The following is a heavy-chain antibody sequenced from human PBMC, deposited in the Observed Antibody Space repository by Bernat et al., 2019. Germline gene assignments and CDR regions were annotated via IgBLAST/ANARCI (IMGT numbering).Heavy chain of an antibody. J-gene: IGHJ4*02. CDR1: GYTFNRYG. V-gene: IGHV1-18*01. D-gene: IGHD4-17*01. CDR2: ISAHNGNT. CDR3: ARVNTVTTGGVY. Sequence: QVQLVQSGTEVKQPGASVKVSCKASGYTFNRYGVSWVRQAPGQGLEWMGWISAHNGNTNYAQKLQGRVTLTTDASTSTAYMELRGLRSDETAVYYCARVNTVTTGGVYWGQGTLVTVSS.